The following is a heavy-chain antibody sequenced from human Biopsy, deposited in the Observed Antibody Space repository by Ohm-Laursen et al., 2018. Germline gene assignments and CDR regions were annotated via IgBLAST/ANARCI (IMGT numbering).Heavy chain of an antibody. CDR3: SRGSNWNDWSFDY. V-gene: IGHV4-34*01. D-gene: IGHD1-20*01. CDR2: MNHGGST. Sequence: SQTLSFTCAVYVGSFSGYYWIWIPQPPGKGLEWIGEMNHGGSTNYNSSLKSRVTISVDTSKNQFFLKLNPVTVADTAVYCWSRGSNWNDWSFDYWGQGTVVTVPS. CDR1: VGSFSGYY. J-gene: IGHJ4*01.